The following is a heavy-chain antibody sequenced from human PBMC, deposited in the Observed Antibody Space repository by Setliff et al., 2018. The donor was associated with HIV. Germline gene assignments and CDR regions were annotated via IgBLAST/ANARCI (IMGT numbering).Heavy chain of an antibody. J-gene: IGHJ4*02. CDR1: GASTSTYY. Sequence: SETLSLTCTVSGASTSTYYWTWIRQSPGKGLEWIGYIYFSGSTNYNPSLGSRVTISLDTSKNQFFLNLSSATTADTAMYYCVRPSFGIGGGSMFDSWGQGIVVTVSS. D-gene: IGHD3-3*01. V-gene: IGHV4-59*08. CDR3: VRPSFGIGGGSMFDS. CDR2: IYFSGST.